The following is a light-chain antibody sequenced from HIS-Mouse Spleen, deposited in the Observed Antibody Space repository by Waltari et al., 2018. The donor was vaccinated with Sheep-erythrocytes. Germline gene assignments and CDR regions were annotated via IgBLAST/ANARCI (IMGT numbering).Light chain of an antibody. CDR3: CSYAGSYTLV. CDR2: DVS. J-gene: IGLJ2*01. V-gene: IGLV2-11*01. Sequence: QSALTQPRSVSGPPGQSVTISCTGTSSDVGGYNYVSWYQQHPGKAPKLMIYDVSKRPSGVPDRLSGSKSGNTASLTISGLQAEDEADYYCCSYAGSYTLVFGGGTKLTVL. CDR1: SSDVGGYNY.